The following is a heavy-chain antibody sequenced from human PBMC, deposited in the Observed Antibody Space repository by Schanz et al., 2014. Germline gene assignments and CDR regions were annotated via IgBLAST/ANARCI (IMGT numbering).Heavy chain of an antibody. CDR1: GGSISSSNW. D-gene: IGHD4-17*01. J-gene: IGHJ2*01. Sequence: QVQLQESGPGLVKPSGTLSLRCAVSGGSISSSNWWSWVRLPPGKGLEWIGEIHHSGSTNYNPSLKGRVMISVDKSKNQFPLKLISVTAADTAVYYCARLQSYGDYGNWYFDLWGRGTLVTVSS. CDR2: IHHSGST. CDR3: ARLQSYGDYGNWYFDL. V-gene: IGHV4-4*02.